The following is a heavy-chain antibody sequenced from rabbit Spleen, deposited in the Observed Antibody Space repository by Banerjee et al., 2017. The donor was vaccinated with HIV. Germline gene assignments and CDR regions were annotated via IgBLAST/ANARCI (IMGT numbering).Heavy chain of an antibody. CDR3: VRGASSSGYYSL. CDR2: IDLVFGST. V-gene: IGHV1S47*01. Sequence: EESGGDLVKPGASLTLTCKASGFDFSSYGVSWVRQAPGKGLEWIGYIDLVFGSTYYANWVNGRFTISSHNAQNTLYLQLNSLTVADTATYFCVRGASSSGYYSLWGPGTLVTVS. J-gene: IGHJ4*01. D-gene: IGHD1-1*01. CDR1: GFDFSSYG.